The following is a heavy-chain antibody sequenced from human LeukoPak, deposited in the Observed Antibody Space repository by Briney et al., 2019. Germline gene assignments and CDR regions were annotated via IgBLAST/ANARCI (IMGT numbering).Heavy chain of an antibody. Sequence: PGGSLRLSCAASGFTFSSYAMHWVRQAPGKGLEWVAVISYDGSNKYYADSVKGRFTISRDNSKNTLYLQMNSLRAEDTAVYYCARGGSYDILTGYSATLDYWGQGTLVTVSS. V-gene: IGHV3-30-3*01. J-gene: IGHJ4*02. CDR1: GFTFSSYA. CDR2: ISYDGSNK. D-gene: IGHD3-9*01. CDR3: ARGGSYDILTGYSATLDY.